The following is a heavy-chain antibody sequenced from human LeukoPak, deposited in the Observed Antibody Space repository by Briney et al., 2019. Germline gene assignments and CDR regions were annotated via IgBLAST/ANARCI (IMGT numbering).Heavy chain of an antibody. V-gene: IGHV4-59*01. D-gene: IGHD3-16*01. CDR1: GGSISSYS. CDR2: LFYTGRT. CDR3: AGSPVHWGRFSH. J-gene: IGHJ4*02. Sequence: SETLSLTCNVSGGSISSYSGSWIRHTPGKGLEWLGYLFYTGRTTYNPSLNSRLTISVDTSKKQPSLKLKSGTPAATAVYFCAGSPVHWGRFSHWGQGTLVTVSS.